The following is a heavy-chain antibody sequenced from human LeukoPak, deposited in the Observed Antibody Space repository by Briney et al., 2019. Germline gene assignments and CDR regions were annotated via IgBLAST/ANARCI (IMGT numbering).Heavy chain of an antibody. Sequence: PSQTLSLTCTVSGGSISSGSYYWSWIRQPAGKGLEWIGRIYTSGSTNYNPSLKSRVPISVDTSKNQFSLKLSSVTAADTAVYYCARDRTDYGDYPGWYFDLWGRGTLVTVSS. V-gene: IGHV4-61*02. CDR1: GGSISSGSYY. CDR3: ARDRTDYGDYPGWYFDL. CDR2: IYTSGST. D-gene: IGHD4-17*01. J-gene: IGHJ2*01.